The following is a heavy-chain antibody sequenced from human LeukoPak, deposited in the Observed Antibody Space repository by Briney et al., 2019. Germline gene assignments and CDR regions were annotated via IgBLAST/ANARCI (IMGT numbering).Heavy chain of an antibody. J-gene: IGHJ5*02. Sequence: GGSLRLSCAASGFTFSKYAMSWVRQAPGKGLERGSPISGSGVSTYYADSVTGRFPISRDNSKNTLYLQMNSLRAEGTAVYYCAKNKGVPAALPFDPWGQGTLVTVSS. CDR1: GFTFSKYA. D-gene: IGHD2-2*01. V-gene: IGHV3-23*01. CDR2: ISGSGVST. CDR3: AKNKGVPAALPFDP.